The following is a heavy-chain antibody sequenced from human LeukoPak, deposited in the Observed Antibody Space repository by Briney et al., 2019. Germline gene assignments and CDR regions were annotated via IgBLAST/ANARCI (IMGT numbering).Heavy chain of an antibody. J-gene: IGHJ6*03. Sequence: SVKVSCKASGGTFSSYAISWVRQAPGQGLERMGGIIPIFGTANYAQKFQGRVTITADESTSTAYMELSSLRSEDTAVYYCAIPQDIVVVPAAIRPGRGYYYYYMDVWGKGTTVTVSS. D-gene: IGHD2-2*02. V-gene: IGHV1-69*13. CDR2: IIPIFGTA. CDR1: GGTFSSYA. CDR3: AIPQDIVVVPAAIRPGRGYYYYYMDV.